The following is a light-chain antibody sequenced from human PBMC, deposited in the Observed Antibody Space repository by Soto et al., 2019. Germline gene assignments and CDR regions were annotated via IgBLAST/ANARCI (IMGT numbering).Light chain of an antibody. CDR3: AAWDDSLNGRV. CDR1: SSNIGSNT. V-gene: IGLV1-44*01. Sequence: QSVLTQPPSASGTPGQRVTISCSGSSSNIGSNTVNWYQQLPGTAPKLLIYSDNQRPSGVPDRFSGSKSGTSASLAISGLQSEEEADYYWAAWDDSLNGRVFGGGTKVTVL. J-gene: IGLJ2*01. CDR2: SDN.